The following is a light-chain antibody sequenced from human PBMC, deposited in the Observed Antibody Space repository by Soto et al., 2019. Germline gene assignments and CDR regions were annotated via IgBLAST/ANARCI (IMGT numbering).Light chain of an antibody. CDR3: QQYGSSPVT. V-gene: IGKV3-15*01. Sequence: EIVMTQSPATLSVSPGERATLSCRASQSVSSNLAWYQQKPGQTPKLLIYVASTRATGIPARFSGSGSGTDFTLTISRLEPEDFAVYYCQQYGSSPVTFGQGTKVEIK. CDR2: VAS. J-gene: IGKJ1*01. CDR1: QSVSSN.